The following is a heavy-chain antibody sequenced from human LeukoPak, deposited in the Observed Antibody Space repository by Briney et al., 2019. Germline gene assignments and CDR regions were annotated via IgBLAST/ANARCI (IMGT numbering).Heavy chain of an antibody. V-gene: IGHV3-23*01. Sequence: GGSLRLSCAASGFTFTTYVMSWVRQAPGKGLEWLSSISDGGGSTYYADSVKGRFTISKNISQSTLYLQMNSLRADDTAVYYCAKQGAYTTPDHSDYWGQGTLVTVSS. CDR3: AKQGAYTTPDHSDY. J-gene: IGHJ4*02. D-gene: IGHD2-2*02. CDR2: ISDGGGST. CDR1: GFTFTTYV.